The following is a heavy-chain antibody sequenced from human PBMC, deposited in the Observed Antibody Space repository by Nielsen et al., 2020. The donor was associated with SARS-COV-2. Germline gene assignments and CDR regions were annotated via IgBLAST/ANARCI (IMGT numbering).Heavy chain of an antibody. CDR2: INPNSGDT. CDR1: GYTYTDYY. CDR3: ARAVAVLATEYYFDY. Sequence: ASVKVSCKASGYTYTDYYMHWVRQAPGQGLEWMGWINPNSGDTNYAQNFQGWVTMTRDTSINTAYMELSRLKSDDTAVYYCARAVAVLATEYYFDYWGQGTLVTVSS. J-gene: IGHJ4*02. D-gene: IGHD2-15*01. V-gene: IGHV1-2*04.